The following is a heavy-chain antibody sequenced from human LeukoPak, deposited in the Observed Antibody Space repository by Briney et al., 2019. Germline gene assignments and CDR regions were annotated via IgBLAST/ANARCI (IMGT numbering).Heavy chain of an antibody. CDR1: GFTFSSYT. CDR2: IWYDGSNK. Sequence: PGGSLRLSCAASGFTFSSYTMNWVRQAPGKGLEWVAVIWYDGSNKYYADSVKGRFTISRDNSKNTLYLQMNSLRAEDTAVYYCAGDLICLPYGSGCYGMDVWGQGTTVTVSS. J-gene: IGHJ6*02. CDR3: AGDLICLPYGSGCYGMDV. V-gene: IGHV3-33*08. D-gene: IGHD3-10*01.